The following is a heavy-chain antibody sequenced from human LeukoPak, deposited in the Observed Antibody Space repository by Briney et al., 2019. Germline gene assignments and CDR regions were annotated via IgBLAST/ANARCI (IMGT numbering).Heavy chain of an antibody. CDR3: VRHDYDTSWGLDWFFDL. CDR1: GDSIRSYY. Sequence: KPSETLSLTCTVSGDSIRSYYWSWIRQSPGKGLEWIAYIYYNGRTDSNPSLKSRVTISLDMSKNHLSLKLNSVTAADTAVYYCVRHDYDTSWGLDWFFDLWGRGTLVIVSS. D-gene: IGHD2-2*01. CDR2: IYYNGRT. J-gene: IGHJ2*01. V-gene: IGHV4-59*08.